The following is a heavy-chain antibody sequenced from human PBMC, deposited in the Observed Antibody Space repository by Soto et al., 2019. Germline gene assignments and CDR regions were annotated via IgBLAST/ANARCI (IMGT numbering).Heavy chain of an antibody. Sequence: SVKVSCKASGGTFSSYAISWVRQAPGQGLEWMGGIIPIFGTANYAQKFQGRVTITADESTSTAYMELSSLRSEDTAVYYCARVQRDYYYYYGMDAWGQGTKVTVSS. D-gene: IGHD2-21*02. CDR1: GGTFSSYA. J-gene: IGHJ6*02. CDR3: ARVQRDYYYYYGMDA. CDR2: IIPIFGTA. V-gene: IGHV1-69*13.